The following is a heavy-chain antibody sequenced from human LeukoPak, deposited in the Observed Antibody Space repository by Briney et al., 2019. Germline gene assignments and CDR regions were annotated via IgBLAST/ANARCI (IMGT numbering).Heavy chain of an antibody. J-gene: IGHJ4*02. V-gene: IGHV3-23*01. CDR3: ARAPKPTWDDY. Sequence: GGSLRLSRAASGFTFSSYAMSWVRQAPGKGLEWVSAISGSGGSTYYADSVKGRFTISRDNSKNTLYLQMNRLRAEDTAVYYCARAPKPTWDDYWGQGTLVTVSS. CDR1: GFTFSSYA. CDR2: ISGSGGST. D-gene: IGHD1-26*01.